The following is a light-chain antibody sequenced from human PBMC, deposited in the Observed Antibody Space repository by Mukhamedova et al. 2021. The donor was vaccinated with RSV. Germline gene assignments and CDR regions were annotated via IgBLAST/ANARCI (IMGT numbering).Light chain of an antibody. CDR3: GTWDSSLSAGV. CDR1: SSNIGNNY. CDR2: DNN. J-gene: IGLJ3*02. V-gene: IGLV1-51*01. Sequence: ISCSGSSSNIGNNYVSWYQQLPGTAPKLLIYDNNKRPSGIPDRFSGSKSGTSATLGITGLQTGDEADYYCGTWDSSLSAGVFGGG.